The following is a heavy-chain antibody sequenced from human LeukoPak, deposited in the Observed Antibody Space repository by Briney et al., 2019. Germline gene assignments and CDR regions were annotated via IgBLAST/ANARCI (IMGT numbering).Heavy chain of an antibody. D-gene: IGHD5-18*01. CDR1: GFTLSGYA. J-gene: IGHJ4*02. Sequence: AGGSLRLSCAASGFTLSGYAIHWVRQAPGKGLEWVAVISYDGSNKFYADSVKGRFTISRDNSNNTLFLQMNSLRAEDTAVYYCARVGRGYSFKVYYFDYWGQGTLVTVSS. V-gene: IGHV3-30*04. CDR3: ARVGRGYSFKVYYFDY. CDR2: ISYDGSNK.